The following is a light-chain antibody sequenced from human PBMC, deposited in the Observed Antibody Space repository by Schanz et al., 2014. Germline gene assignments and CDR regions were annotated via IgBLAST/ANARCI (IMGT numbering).Light chain of an antibody. V-gene: IGLV2-8*01. J-gene: IGLJ1*01. CDR3: AVWDDSLNGFYV. CDR2: EVS. Sequence: QSALTQPPSASGSPGQSVTISCTGTSSDVGAYNYVSWYQQQPGKAPKLMIYEVSKRPSGVPDRFSGSKSGTSASLAISGLQSEDEAVYYCAVWDDSLNGFYVFGTGTKLTVL. CDR1: SSDVGAYNY.